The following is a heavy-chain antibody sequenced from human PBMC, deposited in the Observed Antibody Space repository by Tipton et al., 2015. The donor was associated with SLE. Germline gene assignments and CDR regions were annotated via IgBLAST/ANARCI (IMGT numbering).Heavy chain of an antibody. CDR2: INHSGST. CDR1: GGSFSGYY. CDR3: ARGETDDSSGFDY. V-gene: IGHV4-34*01. Sequence: GLVKPSETLSLTCAVYGGSFSGYYWSWIRQPPGKGLEWIGEINHSGSTNYNPSLKSRVTISVDTSKNQFSLKLTSVTAADTATYYCARGETDDSSGFDYWGQGTLVTVSS. J-gene: IGHJ4*02. D-gene: IGHD3-22*01.